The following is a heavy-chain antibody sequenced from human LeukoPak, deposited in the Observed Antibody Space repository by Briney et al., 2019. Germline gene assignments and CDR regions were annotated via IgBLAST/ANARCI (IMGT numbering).Heavy chain of an antibody. CDR3: ARDVYYYDSGGFYS. CDR2: ISDGGSNK. J-gene: IGHJ4*02. CDR1: GFTFSTYA. Sequence: PGRSLRLSCAASGFTFSTYAMHWVRQAPGKGLEWVALISDGGSNKYYADSVKGRFTISRDNSKNTLYLQMNSPGAEDTAVYYCARDVYYYDSGGFYSWGPGTLVTVSS. V-gene: IGHV3-30*01. D-gene: IGHD3-22*01.